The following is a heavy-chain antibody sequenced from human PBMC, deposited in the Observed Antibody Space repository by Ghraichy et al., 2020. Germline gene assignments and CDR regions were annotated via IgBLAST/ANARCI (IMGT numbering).Heavy chain of an antibody. CDR3: ARVPGLARGYGRSRFDY. CDR2: ISAYNGNT. Sequence: ASVKVSCKASGYTFTSYGISWVRQAPGQGLEWMGWISAYNGNTNYAQKLQGRVTMTTDTSTSTAYMELRSLRSDDTAVYYCARVPGLARGYGRSRFDYWGQGTLVTVSS. D-gene: IGHD5-18*01. CDR1: GYTFTSYG. V-gene: IGHV1-18*01. J-gene: IGHJ4*02.